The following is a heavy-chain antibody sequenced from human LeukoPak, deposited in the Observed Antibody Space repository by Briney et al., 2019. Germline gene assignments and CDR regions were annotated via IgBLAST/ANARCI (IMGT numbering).Heavy chain of an antibody. V-gene: IGHV1-18*04. CDR2: IRAYNGNT. J-gene: IGHJ4*02. Sequence: ASVKVSCKASGYSFTSYGISWVRQAPGQGLEWMGWIRAYNGNTNYAQKLQGRVTMTTDTSTSTAYMELRSLRSDDTAVYYCARDLTMVRGVIRYYFDYWGQGTPVTVSS. D-gene: IGHD3-10*01. CDR1: GYSFTSYG. CDR3: ARDLTMVRGVIRYYFDY.